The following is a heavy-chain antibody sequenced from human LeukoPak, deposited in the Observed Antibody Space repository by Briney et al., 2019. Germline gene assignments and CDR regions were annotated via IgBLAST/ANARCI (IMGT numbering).Heavy chain of an antibody. V-gene: IGHV4-59*01. J-gene: IGHJ4*02. CDR1: GESFSGYY. D-gene: IGHD3-3*01. CDR3: ARGRAGITIFGVPTQPIDY. Sequence: SETLSLTCAVYGESFSGYYWSWIRQPPGKGLEWIGYIYYSGSTNYNPSLKSRVTISVDTSKNQFSLKLSSVTAADTAVYYCARGRAGITIFGVPTQPIDYWGQGTLVTVSS. CDR2: IYYSGST.